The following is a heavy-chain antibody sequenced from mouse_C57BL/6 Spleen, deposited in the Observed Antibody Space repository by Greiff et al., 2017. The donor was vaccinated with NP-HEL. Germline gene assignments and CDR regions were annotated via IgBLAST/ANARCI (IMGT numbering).Heavy chain of an antibody. CDR1: GYTFTSYW. D-gene: IGHD3-3*01. J-gene: IGHJ3*01. V-gene: IGHV1-50*01. CDR2: IDPSDSYT. CDR3: ARERGRGGWFAY. Sequence: VQLQQPGAELVKPGASVKLSCKASGYTFTSYWMQWVKQRPGQGLEWIGEIDPSDSYTNYNQKFKGKATLTVDTSSSTAYMQLSSLTSEDSAVYYCARERGRGGWFAYWGQGTLVTVSA.